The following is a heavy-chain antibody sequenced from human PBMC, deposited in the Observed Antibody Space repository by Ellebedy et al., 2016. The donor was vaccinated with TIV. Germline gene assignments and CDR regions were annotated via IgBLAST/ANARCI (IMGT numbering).Heavy chain of an antibody. CDR1: GGSVSSGSYY. CDR2: IYYSGST. CDR3: ARDRGGSYYGDAFDI. J-gene: IGHJ3*02. Sequence: SETLSLXXTVSGGSVSSGSYYWSWIRQPPGKGLEWIGYIYYSGSTNYNPSLKSRVTISVDTSKNQFSLKLSSVTAADTAVYYCARDRGGSYYGDAFDIWGQGTMVTVSS. V-gene: IGHV4-61*01. D-gene: IGHD1-26*01.